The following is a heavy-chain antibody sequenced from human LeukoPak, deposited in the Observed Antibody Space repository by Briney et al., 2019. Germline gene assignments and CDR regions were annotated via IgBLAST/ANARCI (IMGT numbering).Heavy chain of an antibody. CDR1: GYTFTTYG. CDR3: ARLKGGY. V-gene: IGHV1-18*04. Sequence: GASVTVSCMASGYTFTTYGISWVRQAPGQGLEWVGWISTYSGKTNYAQKVQGRVAMTTDTSTSTAYMELRSLRSDDTAVYYCARLKGGYWGQGTLVTVSS. CDR2: ISTYSGKT. J-gene: IGHJ4*02.